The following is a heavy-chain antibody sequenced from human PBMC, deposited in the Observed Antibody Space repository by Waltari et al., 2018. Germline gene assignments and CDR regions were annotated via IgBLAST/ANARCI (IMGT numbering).Heavy chain of an antibody. CDR2: IYYSGST. V-gene: IGHV4-39*01. J-gene: IGHJ4*02. CDR1: GCSISSSSYY. CDR3: ARPNYYGSGSLDY. Sequence: QLQLQESGPGLVKPSETLSLTCTVSGCSISSSSYYWGWIRQPPGKGLEWIGSIYYSGSTYYNPSLKSRVTISVDTSKNQFSLKLSSVTAADTAVYYCARPNYYGSGSLDYWGQGTLVTVSS. D-gene: IGHD3-10*01.